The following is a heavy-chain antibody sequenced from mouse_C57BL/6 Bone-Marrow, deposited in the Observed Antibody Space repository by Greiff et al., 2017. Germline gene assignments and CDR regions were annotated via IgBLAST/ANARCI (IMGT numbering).Heavy chain of an antibody. J-gene: IGHJ1*03. D-gene: IGHD2-3*01. V-gene: IGHV5-17*01. CDR2: ISSGSSTI. CDR1: GFTFSDYG. CDR3: ARWLLRWYFDV. Sequence: EVKLMESGGGLVKPGGSLKLSCAASGFTFSDYGMHWVRQAPEKGLEWVAYISSGSSTIYYADTVKGRFTISRDNAKNTLFLRMTSLRSEDTAMYYCARWLLRWYFDVWDRGTAITVTS.